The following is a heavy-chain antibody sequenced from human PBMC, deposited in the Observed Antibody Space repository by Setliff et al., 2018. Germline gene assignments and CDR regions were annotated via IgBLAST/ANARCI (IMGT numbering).Heavy chain of an antibody. D-gene: IGHD5-12*01. V-gene: IGHV4-34*01. Sequence: PSETLSLTCAVYGGSLRNYYWSWIRQPPGKGLEWIGEINHSGTTNYNPSLKSRVTISVDTSKNQFSLKLSSVTAADTAVYYCTRGPDGYTYQGAFDIWGQGTMVTVSS. CDR3: TRGPDGYTYQGAFDI. CDR1: GGSLRNYY. CDR2: INHSGTT. J-gene: IGHJ3*02.